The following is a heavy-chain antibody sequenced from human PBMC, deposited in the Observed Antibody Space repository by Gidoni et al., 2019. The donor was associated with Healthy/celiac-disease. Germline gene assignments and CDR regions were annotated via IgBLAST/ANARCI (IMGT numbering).Heavy chain of an antibody. CDR3: AGAYYGMDV. J-gene: IGHJ6*02. CDR2: ISSSSSDI. Sequence: EVQLVESGGGLVKPGGSLRLSCAASGFTFSSYSMNWLRQGQGKGLEWVSSISSSSSDIYYADSVKGGFTISRDNAKNSLYLQMNSLRAEDTAVYYCAGAYYGMDVWGQGTTVTVSS. CDR1: GFTFSSYS. V-gene: IGHV3-21*01.